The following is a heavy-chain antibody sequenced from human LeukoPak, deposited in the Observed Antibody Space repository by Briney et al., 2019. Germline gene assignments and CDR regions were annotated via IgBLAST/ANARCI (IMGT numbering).Heavy chain of an antibody. CDR3: ARGVVWRYFDALRGWFDP. D-gene: IGHD3-9*01. CDR1: GGSISSSSYY. Sequence: RASETLSLTCTVSGGSISSSSYYWGWIRQPPGKGLEWIANIYYSGSTNYNPSLKSRVTISVDTSKNQFSLKLSSVTAADTAVYYCARGVVWRYFDALRGWFDPWGQGTLVTVSS. J-gene: IGHJ5*02. V-gene: IGHV4-39*07. CDR2: IYYSGST.